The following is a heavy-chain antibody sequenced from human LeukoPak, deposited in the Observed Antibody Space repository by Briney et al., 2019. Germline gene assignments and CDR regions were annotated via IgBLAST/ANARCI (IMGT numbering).Heavy chain of an antibody. J-gene: IGHJ4*02. D-gene: IGHD1-26*01. CDR1: DGSFSDYY. CDR3: ARAGRFDY. CDR2: INHSGST. V-gene: IGHV4-34*01. Sequence: PSETLPLTCAVYDGSFSDYYWSWIRQPPGKGLEWIGEINHSGSTNYNPSLKSRVTISVDTSKNQFSLKLTSVTAADTAVYFCARAGRFDYWGQGSLVTVS.